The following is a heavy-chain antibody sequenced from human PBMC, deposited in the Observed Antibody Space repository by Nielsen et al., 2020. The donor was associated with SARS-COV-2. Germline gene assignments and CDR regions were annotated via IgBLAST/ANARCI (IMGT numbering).Heavy chain of an antibody. CDR2: ISGSGGST. J-gene: IGHJ4*02. V-gene: IGHV3-23*01. CDR1: GFTFSSYW. CDR3: AKRYYNILTGSGGFDY. Sequence: GGSLRLSCAASGFTFSSYWMSWVRQAPGKGLEWVSAISGSGGSTYYADSVKGRFTISRDNSKNTLYLQMNSLRAEDTAVYYCAKRYYNILTGSGGFDYWGQGTLVTVSS. D-gene: IGHD3-9*01.